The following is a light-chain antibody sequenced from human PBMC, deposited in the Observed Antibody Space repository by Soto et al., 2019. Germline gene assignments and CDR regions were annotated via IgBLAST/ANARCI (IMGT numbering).Light chain of an antibody. CDR1: SSDVGAYNY. Sequence: QSALPQPASVSGSPGQSITISCTGTSSDVGAYNYVSWYQQHPGTSPKLMIYDVSNRPSGVSNRFSGSKSGNTASLTISGLQAEDEADYYCRSYTNTHTRLFGGGTKLTVL. V-gene: IGLV2-14*01. CDR2: DVS. J-gene: IGLJ2*01. CDR3: RSYTNTHTRL.